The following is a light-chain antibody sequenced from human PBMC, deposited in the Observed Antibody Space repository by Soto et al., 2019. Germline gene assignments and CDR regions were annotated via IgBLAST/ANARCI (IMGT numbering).Light chain of an antibody. CDR2: DAF. J-gene: IGKJ4*01. V-gene: IGKV3-11*01. Sequence: EIVLTQSPATLSLSPGERVTLSCRASQSVSSYLAWYQQKPGQAPRLLIYDAFNRATGIPARFSGSGSGTDFTLTISSLEPEDFAVYYCQQRSNWPLTFSGGTKVEIK. CDR1: QSVSSY. CDR3: QQRSNWPLT.